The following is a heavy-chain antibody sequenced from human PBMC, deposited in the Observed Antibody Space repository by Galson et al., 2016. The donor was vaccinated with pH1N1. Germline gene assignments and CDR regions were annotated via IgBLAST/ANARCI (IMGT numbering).Heavy chain of an antibody. J-gene: IGHJ4*02. CDR2: VSAYSGKT. D-gene: IGHD3-3*01. Sequence: SVKVSCKASGFTFTTYGFNWVRQSPGQGLEWTGGVSAYSGKTNYAQKFQGRVTMTTDTSTNTAYMELASLESDDPAVYYCARDEGGDFWSGYYYFDYWGQATLVTVSS. CDR1: GFTFTTYG. CDR3: ARDEGGDFWSGYYYFDY. V-gene: IGHV1-18*01.